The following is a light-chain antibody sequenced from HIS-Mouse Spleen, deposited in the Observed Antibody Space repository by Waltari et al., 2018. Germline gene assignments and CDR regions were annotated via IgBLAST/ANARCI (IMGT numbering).Light chain of an antibody. Sequence: SYELTQPPSVSVSPGPTARITCSGDALPKKYAYWYQPKSGQAPVLVIYEDSKRPSGIPERFSGSSSGTMATLTISGAQVEDEADYYCYSTDSSGNHRVFGGGTKLTVL. V-gene: IGLV3-10*01. CDR3: YSTDSSGNHRV. CDR2: EDS. J-gene: IGLJ2*01. CDR1: ALPKKY.